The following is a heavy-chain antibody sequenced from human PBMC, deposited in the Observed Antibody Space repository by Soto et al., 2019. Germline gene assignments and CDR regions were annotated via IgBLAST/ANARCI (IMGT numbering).Heavy chain of an antibody. J-gene: IGHJ4*02. Sequence: XATLSLTFAVSGGSISSSKWWSWFRQPPGKGLEWIGEIYHSGSTNYNPSLKSRVTTSVDKSKNQFSLKLSSVTAADTAVYYCPRGYRSSWYDPEYYFDYWGQGTLVTVSS. D-gene: IGHD6-13*01. CDR1: GGSISSSKW. V-gene: IGHV4-4*02. CDR2: IYHSGST. CDR3: PRGYRSSWYDPEYYFDY.